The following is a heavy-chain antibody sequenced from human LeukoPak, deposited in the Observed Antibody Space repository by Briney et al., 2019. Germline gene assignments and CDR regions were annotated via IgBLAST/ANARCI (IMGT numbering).Heavy chain of an antibody. CDR1: GFTLSDYY. CDR3: VRDSGIHDC. V-gene: IGHV3-11*01. CDR2: ISSSGDYI. D-gene: IGHD6-25*01. J-gene: IGHJ4*02. Sequence: GGSLRLSCAASGFTLSDYYMSWIRQAPGKGLEWVSYISSSGDYIHYTDSVKGRFTISRDNARNSLYLQMNSLRADDTAVYYCVRDSGIHDCWGQGTLVTVSS.